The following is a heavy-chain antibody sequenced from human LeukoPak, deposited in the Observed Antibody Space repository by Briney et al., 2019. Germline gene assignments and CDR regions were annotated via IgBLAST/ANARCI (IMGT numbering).Heavy chain of an antibody. V-gene: IGHV3-9*01. Sequence: GGSLRLSCAASGFTFDDYAMHWVRQAPGKGLEWVSGISWNSGSIGYADSVKGRFTISRDNAKNSLYLQMNSLRAEDTAAYYCARDDYYDSSGRGGCPDYWGQGTLVTVSS. CDR2: ISWNSGSI. J-gene: IGHJ4*02. CDR3: ARDDYYDSSGRGGCPDY. D-gene: IGHD3-22*01. CDR1: GFTFDDYA.